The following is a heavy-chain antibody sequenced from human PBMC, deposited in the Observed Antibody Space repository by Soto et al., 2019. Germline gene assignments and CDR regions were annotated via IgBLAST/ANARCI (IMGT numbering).Heavy chain of an antibody. CDR1: GGSIRSSSYY. CDR2: VFYNVNT. Sequence: QVQLQESGPRLVKPSETLSLTCTVSGGSIRSSSYYWVWIRQPPGKGLEWIGSVFYNVNTYYSPSLKSRITISVDTSQNQFSLRLYSVTADDTALYRCAMFPDWGSGTDWGQGIPVTVSS. CDR3: AMFPDWGSGTD. J-gene: IGHJ4*02. D-gene: IGHD3-10*01. V-gene: IGHV4-39*01.